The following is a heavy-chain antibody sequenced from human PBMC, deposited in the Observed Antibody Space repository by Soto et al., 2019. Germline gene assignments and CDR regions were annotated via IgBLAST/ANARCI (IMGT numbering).Heavy chain of an antibody. D-gene: IGHD3-10*01. CDR1: GFTFSSYW. CDR2: IKQDGSEK. V-gene: IGHV3-7*04. J-gene: IGHJ4*02. CDR3: ARVGWVRGVIITEPHGTNDY. Sequence: PGGSLRLSCAASGFTFSSYWMSWVRQAPGKGLEWVANIKQDGSEKYYVDSVKGRFTISRDNAENSLYLQMNSLRAEDTAVYYCARVGWVRGVIITEPHGTNDYWGQGTLVTVSS.